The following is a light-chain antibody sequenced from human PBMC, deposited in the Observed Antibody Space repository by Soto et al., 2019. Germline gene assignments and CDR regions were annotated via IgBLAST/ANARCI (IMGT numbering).Light chain of an antibody. CDR3: AQFSHSART. V-gene: IGKV2-24*01. J-gene: IGKJ1*01. CDR1: QSLVYSDGNTY. Sequence: DVVLTQTPLSSPVTPGQPASISCKSSQSLVYSDGNTYLSWFQQRPGLPPRLLIYQISNRFSGVPVKCSGSGAGTDFTLKISRVEAEDVGVYYYAQFSHSARTFGQGAPVDIK. CDR2: QIS.